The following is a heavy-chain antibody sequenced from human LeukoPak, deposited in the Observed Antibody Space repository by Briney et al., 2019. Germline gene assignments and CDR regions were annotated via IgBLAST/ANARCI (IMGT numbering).Heavy chain of an antibody. CDR2: ISSNGGST. J-gene: IGHJ5*01. Sequence: PGGSLRVSCSASGFSFSSYVMHWVRQAPGKGLEYVSAISSNGGSTYYADSVKGRFAISRDNSKNMLYLQMSSLRAEDTAVYYCVKKNNNWYDYWAEGTLVTVSS. CDR3: VKKNNNWYDY. V-gene: IGHV3-64D*06. CDR1: GFSFSSYV.